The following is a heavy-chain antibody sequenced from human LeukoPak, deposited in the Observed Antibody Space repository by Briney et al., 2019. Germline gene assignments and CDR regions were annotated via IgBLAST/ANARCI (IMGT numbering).Heavy chain of an antibody. V-gene: IGHV4-61*02. CDR1: GGSISSGSYY. D-gene: IGHD3-9*01. Sequence: PSETLSLTCTVSGGSISSGSYYWNWLRQPAGKGLEWIGRIYSSGSTNYNPSLKSRVTISVDTSKNQFSLKLSSVTAADTAVYYCVREYDILTGSLGYWGQGTLVTVSS. J-gene: IGHJ4*02. CDR3: VREYDILTGSLGY. CDR2: IYSSGST.